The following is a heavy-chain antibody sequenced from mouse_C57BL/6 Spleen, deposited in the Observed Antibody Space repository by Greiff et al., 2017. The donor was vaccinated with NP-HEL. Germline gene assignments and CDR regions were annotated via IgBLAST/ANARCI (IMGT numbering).Heavy chain of an antibody. V-gene: IGHV3-6*01. J-gene: IGHJ2*01. Sequence: EVQLQQSGPGLVKPSQSLSLTCSVTGYSITSGYYWNWIRQFPGNKLEWMGYISYDGSNNYNPSLKNRISITRDTSKNQFFLKLNSVTTEDTATYYCARDRRDFDYWGQGTTLTVSS. CDR2: ISYDGSN. CDR3: ARDRRDFDY. CDR1: GYSITSGYY.